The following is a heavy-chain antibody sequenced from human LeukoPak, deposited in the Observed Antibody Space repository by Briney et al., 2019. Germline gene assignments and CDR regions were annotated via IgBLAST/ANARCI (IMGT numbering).Heavy chain of an antibody. Sequence: GGSLRLSCAASGFTFSSYSMSWVRLAPGKGLEWISCVSSSSTTIYYADSVRGRFTISRDNAKNSLYLQMNSLRAEDTAVYYCARDPYSGGYGAYYYYYMDVWGKGTTVTVSS. D-gene: IGHD6-19*01. CDR1: GFTFSSYS. CDR2: VSSSSTTI. V-gene: IGHV3-48*04. J-gene: IGHJ6*03. CDR3: ARDPYSGGYGAYYYYYMDV.